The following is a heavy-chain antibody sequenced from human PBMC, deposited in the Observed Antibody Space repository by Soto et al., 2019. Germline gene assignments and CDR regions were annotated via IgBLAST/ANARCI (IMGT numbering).Heavy chain of an antibody. D-gene: IGHD2-8*01. CDR3: ARCLHCSNGGRFDP. CDR2: IYYSGST. Sequence: PSETLSLTCTVSGGSISSYYWTWIRQPPGKGLEWIGYIYYSGSTNYNPSLKSRVTISVDNSKNHLSLTLTSVTAADTAIYYCARCLHCSNGGRFDPWGQGALVTVSS. J-gene: IGHJ5*02. CDR1: GGSISSYY. V-gene: IGHV4-59*08.